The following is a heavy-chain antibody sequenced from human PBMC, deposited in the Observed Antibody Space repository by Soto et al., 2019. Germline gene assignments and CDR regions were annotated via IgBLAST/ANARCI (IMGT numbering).Heavy chain of an antibody. CDR3: ARGGTAMVKSVDYYFDY. CDR1: GYTFTSYY. J-gene: IGHJ4*02. Sequence: GASVKVSCKASGYTFTSYYMHWVRQAPGQGLEWMGIINPSGGSTSYAQKFQGRVTMTRDTSTSTVYMELSSLRSEDTAVYYCARGGTAMVKSVDYYFDYWGQGTLVTVSS. D-gene: IGHD5-18*01. V-gene: IGHV1-46*03. CDR2: INPSGGST.